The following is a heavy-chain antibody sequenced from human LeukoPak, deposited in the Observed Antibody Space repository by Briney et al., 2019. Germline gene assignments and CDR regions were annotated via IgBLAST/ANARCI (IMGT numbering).Heavy chain of an antibody. CDR1: GGSISSYY. J-gene: IGHJ4*02. D-gene: IGHD6-13*01. CDR3: AREEQQPGLYYFDY. V-gene: IGHV4-59*01. Sequence: SETLSLTWTVSGGSISSYYWSWIRQPPGKGLEWIGYIYYSGSTNYNPSLKSRVTISVDTSKNQFSLKLSSVTAADTAVYYCAREEQQPGLYYFDYWGQGTLVTVSS. CDR2: IYYSGST.